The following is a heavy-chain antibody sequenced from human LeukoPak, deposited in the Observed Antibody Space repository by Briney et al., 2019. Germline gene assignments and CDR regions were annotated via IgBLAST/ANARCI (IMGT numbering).Heavy chain of an antibody. Sequence: APVKVSCKASGYTFTSYYMHWVRQAPGQGLEWMGIINPSGGSTSYAQKFQGRVTMTRDTSTSTVYMELSSLRSEDTAVYYCATVKPWAGALNYWGQGTLVTVSS. CDR1: GYTFTSYY. J-gene: IGHJ4*02. CDR2: INPSGGST. D-gene: IGHD6-19*01. V-gene: IGHV1-46*01. CDR3: ATVKPWAGALNY.